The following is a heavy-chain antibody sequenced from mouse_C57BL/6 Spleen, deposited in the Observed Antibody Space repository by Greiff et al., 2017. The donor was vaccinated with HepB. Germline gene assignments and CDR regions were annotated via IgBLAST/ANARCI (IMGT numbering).Heavy chain of an antibody. V-gene: IGHV1-64*01. CDR2: IHPNSGST. D-gene: IGHD1-1*01. J-gene: IGHJ1*03. CDR1: GYTFTSYW. CDR3: ARRTTVVLHWYFDV. Sequence: VQLQESGAELVKPGASVKLSCKASGYTFTSYWMHWVKQRPGQGLEWIGMIHPNSGSTNYNEKFKSKATLTVDKSSSTAYMQLSSLTSEDSAVYYCARRTTVVLHWYFDVWGTGTTVTVSS.